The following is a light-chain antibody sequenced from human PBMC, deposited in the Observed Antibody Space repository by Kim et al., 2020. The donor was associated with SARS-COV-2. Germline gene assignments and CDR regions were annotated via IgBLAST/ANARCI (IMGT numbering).Light chain of an antibody. V-gene: IGLV1-44*01. Sequence: QSVFTQPPSASGTPGQRVTISCSGSSSNIGNNAVNWYQQLPGTAPKLLIYNNNQRPSGVPDRFSGSKSGTSASLAISGLQSEDEADYYCAAWDDSLNGLVFGGGTQLTVL. CDR2: NNN. CDR3: AAWDDSLNGLV. CDR1: SSNIGNNA. J-gene: IGLJ2*01.